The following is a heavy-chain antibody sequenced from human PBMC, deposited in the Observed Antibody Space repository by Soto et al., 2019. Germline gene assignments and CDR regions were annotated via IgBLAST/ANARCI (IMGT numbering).Heavy chain of an antibody. CDR2: IMPIFRTP. CDR3: ARYKARLQLGGNYYYILDV. Sequence: QVQLDQSGAEVKKTGSSVKFSCNSSVGSFSNAAISWVRQAPGQGLEWMGGIMPIFRTPDHAQKFQGRVTITADESTSTAYMELSGLRSDDTAIYSCARYKARLQLGGNYYYILDVWGQGTTVTVSS. D-gene: IGHD5-12*01. CDR1: VGSFSNAA. J-gene: IGHJ6*02. V-gene: IGHV1-69*12.